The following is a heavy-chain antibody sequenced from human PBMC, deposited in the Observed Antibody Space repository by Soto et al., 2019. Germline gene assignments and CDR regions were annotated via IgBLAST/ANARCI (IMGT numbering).Heavy chain of an antibody. Sequence: EVQLVESGGGLVKPGGSLRLSCTASGFTFNSYSMNWVRQAPGKGLEWVSFISSSSTYIYYADSVKGRFTISRDNAKNSLYLQMNSPRAEDTAVYYCAKEAYSGHDYYYYYGMDVWGQGTTVTVSS. V-gene: IGHV3-21*01. CDR3: AKEAYSGHDYYYYYGMDV. J-gene: IGHJ6*02. CDR2: ISSSSTYI. CDR1: GFTFNSYS. D-gene: IGHD5-12*01.